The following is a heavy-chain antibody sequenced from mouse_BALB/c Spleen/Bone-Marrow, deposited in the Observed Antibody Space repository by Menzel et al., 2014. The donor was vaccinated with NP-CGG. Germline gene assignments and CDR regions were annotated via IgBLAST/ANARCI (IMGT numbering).Heavy chain of an antibody. CDR1: GYTFTTYT. Sequence: VQLQQSGAELARPGASVKMSSKASGYTFTTYTMHWVQQRPGQGLEWVGYINPSTGFTNYNQIFKDKATLAADKSSSTAYMQLSSLASEDSAVYYCARGGFLLRSLALDYWGQGTSVAVSS. D-gene: IGHD1-1*01. V-gene: IGHV1-4*01. CDR3: ARGGFLLRSLALDY. CDR2: INPSTGFT. J-gene: IGHJ4*01.